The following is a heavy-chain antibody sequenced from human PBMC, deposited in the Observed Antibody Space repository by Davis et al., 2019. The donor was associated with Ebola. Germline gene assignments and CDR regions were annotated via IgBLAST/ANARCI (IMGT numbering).Heavy chain of an antibody. J-gene: IGHJ4*02. Sequence: MPGGSLRLSCTVSGGSISSGGYYWSWIRQHPGKGLEWIGYIYYSGSTNYNPSLKSRVTISVDTSKNQFSLKLSSVTAADTAVYYCARHGIAVDYWGQGTLVTVSS. D-gene: IGHD6-19*01. CDR1: GGSISSGGYY. CDR3: ARHGIAVDY. V-gene: IGHV4-61*08. CDR2: IYYSGST.